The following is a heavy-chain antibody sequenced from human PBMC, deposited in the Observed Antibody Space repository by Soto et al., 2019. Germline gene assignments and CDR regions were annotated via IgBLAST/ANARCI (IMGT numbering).Heavy chain of an antibody. CDR1: GYTFTSYY. V-gene: IGHV1-46*01. J-gene: IGHJ6*02. Sequence: ASVKVSCKASGYTFTSYYMQWVRQAPGQGLEWMGIINPSGGSTSYAQKFQGRVTMTRDTSTSTVYMELSSLRSEDTAVYYCAREGLGYGGPLGYYYCGMDVWGQGTTVTVYS. D-gene: IGHD4-17*01. CDR3: AREGLGYGGPLGYYYCGMDV. CDR2: INPSGGST.